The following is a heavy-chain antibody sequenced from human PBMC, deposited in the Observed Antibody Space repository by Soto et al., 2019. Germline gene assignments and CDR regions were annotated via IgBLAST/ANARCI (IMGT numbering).Heavy chain of an antibody. V-gene: IGHV2-26*01. J-gene: IGHJ4*02. CDR3: ARTTIASFLFDS. D-gene: IGHD2-21*01. Sequence: QVTLKESGPVLVKPTETLTLTCTVSGFSLTNVRMGVRWIRQPPGKALEWLAHIFSNDEKSYSTSLESRLTISKDTTNSQVVLTMTNMDPVDTATYYCARTTIASFLFDSWGQGTLFTVSS. CDR2: IFSNDEK. CDR1: GFSLTNVRMG.